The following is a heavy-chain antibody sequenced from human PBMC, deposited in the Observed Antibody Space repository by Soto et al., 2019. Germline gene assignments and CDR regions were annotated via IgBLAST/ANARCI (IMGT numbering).Heavy chain of an antibody. CDR3: AKGSASGSPYYFDY. CDR2: ISYDGSNK. CDR1: GFTFSSYA. J-gene: IGHJ4*02. V-gene: IGHV3-30-3*01. D-gene: IGHD6-25*01. Sequence: GGSLRLSCAASGFTFSSYAMHWVRQAPGKGLEWVAVISYDGSNKYYADSVKGRFTISRDNSKNTLYLQMSSLRAEDTAVYYCAKGSASGSPYYFDYWGQGTLVTVSS.